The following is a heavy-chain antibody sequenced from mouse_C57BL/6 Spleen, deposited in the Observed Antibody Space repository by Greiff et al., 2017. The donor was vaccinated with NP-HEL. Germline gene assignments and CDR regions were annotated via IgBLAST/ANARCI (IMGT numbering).Heavy chain of an antibody. Sequence: EVKVEESGGGLVKPGGSLKLSCAASGFTFSSYTMSWVRQTPEKRLEWVATISGGGGNTYYPDSVKGRFTISRDNAKNTLYLQMSSLRSEDTALYYCARRYGSRGGVYYAMDYWGQGTSVTVSS. J-gene: IGHJ4*01. CDR3: ARRYGSRGGVYYAMDY. D-gene: IGHD1-1*01. CDR1: GFTFSSYT. CDR2: ISGGGGNT. V-gene: IGHV5-9*01.